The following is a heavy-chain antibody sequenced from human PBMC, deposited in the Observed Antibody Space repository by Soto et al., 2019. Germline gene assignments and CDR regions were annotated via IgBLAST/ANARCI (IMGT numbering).Heavy chain of an antibody. V-gene: IGHV3-53*05. D-gene: IGHD3-10*01. J-gene: IGHJ6*02. CDR1: GFTVNTNY. CDR3: AKDRAVIFGDYYYGMDV. Sequence: PGGSLRLSCAASGFTVNTNYMTWVRQAPGKGLEWVSVIYSDGSTYYADSVKGRFTISRDNSKNTLYLQMNSLRAEDTAVYYCAKDRAVIFGDYYYGMDVWGQGTTVTVSS. CDR2: IYSDGST.